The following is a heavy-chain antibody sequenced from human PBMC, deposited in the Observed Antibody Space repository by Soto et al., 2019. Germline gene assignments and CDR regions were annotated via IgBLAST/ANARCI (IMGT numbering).Heavy chain of an antibody. V-gene: IGHV4-59*01. CDR3: ARGLLTVTSSYYCDY. J-gene: IGHJ4*02. Sequence: QVQLQESGPGLVKPSETLSLTCTVSGGSISSYYWSWIRQPPGKELEWIGYIYYSGSTNYNPSLKSRVTISVDTSKKQFSLKLSSVNAADTAVYYCARGLLTVTSSYYCDYWGQGTLVTVSS. CDR2: IYYSGST. CDR1: GGSISSYY. D-gene: IGHD4-17*01.